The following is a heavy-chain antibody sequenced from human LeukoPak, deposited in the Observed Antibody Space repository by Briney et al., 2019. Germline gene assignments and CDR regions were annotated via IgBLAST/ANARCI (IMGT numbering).Heavy chain of an antibody. J-gene: IGHJ4*02. CDR3: ARDHPDFAITNDY. CDR2: ISPTGSHI. D-gene: IGHD2-21*02. Sequence: PGGSLRLSCAASGFTFSTYAMNWVRQAPGKGLEWVSSISPTGSHINYADSVKGRFTLARDNAKSSLFLQMNSLRAEDTAVYYCARDHPDFAITNDYWGQGTQVTVSS. CDR1: GFTFSTYA. V-gene: IGHV3-21*01.